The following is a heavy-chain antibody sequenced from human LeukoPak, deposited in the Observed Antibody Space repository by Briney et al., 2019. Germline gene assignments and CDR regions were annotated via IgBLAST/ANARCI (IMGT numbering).Heavy chain of an antibody. J-gene: IGHJ4*02. CDR3: ARVRCVGGDCYSSLDY. Sequence: ASVKVSCKASGYTFTSYAMHWVRQAPGQRLEWMGWINAGNGNTKYSQKFQGRVTITRDTSASTVYMELSSLRSEDTAVYYCARVRCVGGDCYSSLDYWGQGTLVTVSS. D-gene: IGHD2-21*02. CDR2: INAGNGNT. V-gene: IGHV1-3*01. CDR1: GYTFTSYA.